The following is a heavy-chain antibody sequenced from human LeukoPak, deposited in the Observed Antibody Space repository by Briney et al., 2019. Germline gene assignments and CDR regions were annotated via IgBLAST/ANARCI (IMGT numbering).Heavy chain of an antibody. J-gene: IGHJ4*02. D-gene: IGHD3-3*01. CDR1: GFIFSSYA. CDR2: INSNGDST. CDR3: ARDRTRITIFGVGTPLGC. V-gene: IGHV3-64*01. Sequence: GGSLKLSCAVSGFIFSSYAMHWVRQAPGKGLEYVSTINSNGDSTYYAYSVKGRFTISRDNSKNTLYLQMGSVRAEDMAVYYRARDRTRITIFGVGTPLGCWGQGTLVTVSS.